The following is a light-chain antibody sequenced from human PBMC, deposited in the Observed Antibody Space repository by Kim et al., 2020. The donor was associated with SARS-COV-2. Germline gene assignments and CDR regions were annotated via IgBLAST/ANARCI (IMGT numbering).Light chain of an antibody. CDR1: QSISRW. Sequence: DIQMTQSPSTLPASVGDSVTITCRASQSISRWLAWFQQKAGKAPTLVIYEASRLQSGAPTTFSGSGSGTEFTLTIRSLQPGDFATYYCQQYSTYPYTFGQGTKLEI. V-gene: IGKV1-5*03. CDR2: EAS. J-gene: IGKJ2*01. CDR3: QQYSTYPYT.